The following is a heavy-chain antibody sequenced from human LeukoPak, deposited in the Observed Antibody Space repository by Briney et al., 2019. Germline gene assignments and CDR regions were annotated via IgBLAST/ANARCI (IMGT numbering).Heavy chain of an antibody. CDR1: GFTFSSYS. CDR2: ISSSSGTI. V-gene: IGHV3-48*02. Sequence: PGGSLRLSCAASGFTFSSYSMNWVRQAPGKGLEWVSYISSSSGTIYYADSVKGRFTISRDNANNSLYLQMNSLRDADTAVYYCTRDHFTMVRGVNFDYWGQGTLVTVSS. J-gene: IGHJ4*02. CDR3: TRDHFTMVRGVNFDY. D-gene: IGHD3-10*01.